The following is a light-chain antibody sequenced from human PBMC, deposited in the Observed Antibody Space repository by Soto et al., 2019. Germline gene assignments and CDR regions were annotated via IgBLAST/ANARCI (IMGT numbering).Light chain of an antibody. CDR3: QQRSNWPPYT. J-gene: IGKJ2*01. CDR2: DAS. Sequence: EIVLTQSPATLSLSPGERATLSCRASQSVSSYLAWYQQKPGQAPRLLIYDASNRATGIPARFSGSGSGTDFTLPISSLGPEDFAVYYCQQRSNWPPYTFGPGTKLEIK. CDR1: QSVSSY. V-gene: IGKV3-11*01.